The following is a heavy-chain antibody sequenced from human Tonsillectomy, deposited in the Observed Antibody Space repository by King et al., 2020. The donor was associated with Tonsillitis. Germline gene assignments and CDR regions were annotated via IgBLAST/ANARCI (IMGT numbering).Heavy chain of an antibody. CDR3: ARANWCLRSGNPSYYCDY. D-gene: IGHD4-23*01. CDR1: AGSISAYY. CDR2: IYFTGST. V-gene: IGHV4-59*01. Sequence: QLQESGPGLVKPSETVSLTCTVSAGSISAYYWSWIRQPPGKGLEWIGYIYFTGSTNYNSSLKSRVTISVDRSKNQFSLKLSSVTAADTAIYYCARANWCLRSGNPSYYCDYWGQGTPDTVAS. J-gene: IGHJ4*02.